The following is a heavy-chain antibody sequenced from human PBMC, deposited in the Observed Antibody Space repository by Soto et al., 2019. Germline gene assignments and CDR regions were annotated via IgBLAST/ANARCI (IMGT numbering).Heavy chain of an antibody. D-gene: IGHD4-17*01. Sequence: QLQLQESGPGLVKPSETLSLTCTVSGGSISSSSYYWGWIRQPPGKGLEWIGSIYYSGSTYYNPSLKSRVTISVDTCKNQFSLKLSSVTAADRAVYYCARHPKNYGDSNWFDPWGQGTLVTVSS. V-gene: IGHV4-39*01. J-gene: IGHJ5*02. CDR2: IYYSGST. CDR1: GGSISSSSYY. CDR3: ARHPKNYGDSNWFDP.